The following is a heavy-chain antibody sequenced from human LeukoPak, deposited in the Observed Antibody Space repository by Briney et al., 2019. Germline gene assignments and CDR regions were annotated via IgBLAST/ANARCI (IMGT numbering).Heavy chain of an antibody. D-gene: IGHD2-2*01. CDR3: AKDAGSDIVVVPAAPRGYYGMDV. J-gene: IGHJ6*02. CDR2: ISGSGGST. CDR1: GFTFSSYA. V-gene: IGHV3-23*01. Sequence: GGSLRLSCAASGFTFSSYAMSWVRQAPGKGLEWVSAISGSGGSTYYADSVKGRFTISRDNSKNTLYLQMNSLRAEDTAVYYCAKDAGSDIVVVPAAPRGYYGMDVWGQGTTVTVPS.